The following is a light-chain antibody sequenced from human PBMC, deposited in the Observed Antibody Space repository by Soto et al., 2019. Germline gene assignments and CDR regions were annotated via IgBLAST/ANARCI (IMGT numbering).Light chain of an antibody. CDR3: QHYGRPQWT. V-gene: IGKV3-20*01. Sequence: EIVLTQSPDTLSLSPGERATLSCRASQSGYDGYLAWYQQRPGQPPRLLIYGVFTRANGIPDRFSGSGSGTYFTLTINKLEPEDSAVYYCQHYGRPQWTFGQGTKVEIK. J-gene: IGKJ1*01. CDR2: GVF. CDR1: QSGYDGY.